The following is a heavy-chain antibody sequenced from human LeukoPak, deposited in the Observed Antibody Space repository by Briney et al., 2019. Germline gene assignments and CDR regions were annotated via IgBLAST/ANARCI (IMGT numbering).Heavy chain of an antibody. V-gene: IGHV3-15*05. Sequence: GGSLRLSCAASGFTFSNAWMTWVRQAPGKGLEWVGRIYRNADGGTTDYAAPVKGRFTISRDDSKNTLYLQMNSLKTEDTAVYYCTTDSYCSTTTCYASSNYYYGLDAWGQGTTVTVSS. CDR2: IYRNADGGTT. J-gene: IGHJ6*02. CDR3: TTDSYCSTTTCYASSNYYYGLDA. CDR1: GFTFSNAW. D-gene: IGHD2-2*01.